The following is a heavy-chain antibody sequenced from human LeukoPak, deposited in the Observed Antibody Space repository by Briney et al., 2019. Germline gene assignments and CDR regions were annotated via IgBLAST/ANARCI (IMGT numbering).Heavy chain of an antibody. D-gene: IGHD2-21*02. Sequence: SETLSLTCTVSGGSISSSSYYWGWIRQPPGKGLEWIGSIYYSGSTYYNPSLKSRVTISVDTSKNQFSLKLSSVTAADTAVYYCATKAGYCGGDCPTGYFQHWGQGTLVTVSS. CDR3: ATKAGYCGGDCPTGYFQH. J-gene: IGHJ1*01. CDR1: GGSISSSSYY. V-gene: IGHV4-39*07. CDR2: IYYSGST.